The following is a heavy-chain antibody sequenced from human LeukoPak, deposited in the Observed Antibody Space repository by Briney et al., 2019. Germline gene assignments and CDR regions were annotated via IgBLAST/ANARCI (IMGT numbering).Heavy chain of an antibody. CDR3: ARVKERYGSGKGFDY. CDR2: ISGSGGST. V-gene: IGHV3-23*01. CDR1: GFTSSSYA. J-gene: IGHJ4*02. Sequence: GGSLRLSCAASGFTSSSYAMHWVRPAPGKGLEWVSGISGSGGSTYYADSVKGRFTISRDNSKNSLYLQMNSLRAEDTAVYYCARVKERYGSGKGFDYWGQGTLVTVSS. D-gene: IGHD3-10*01.